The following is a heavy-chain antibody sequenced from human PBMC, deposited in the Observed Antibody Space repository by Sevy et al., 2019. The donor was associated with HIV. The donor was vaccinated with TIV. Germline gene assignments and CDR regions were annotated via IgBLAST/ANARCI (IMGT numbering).Heavy chain of an antibody. CDR3: AKAGSGGDSRGWLLAPPNYYMDV. D-gene: IGHD6-19*01. J-gene: IGHJ6*03. CDR1: GFTFSSYA. CDR2: ISGSGGST. V-gene: IGHV3-23*01. Sequence: GGSLRLSCAASGFTFSSYAMSWVRQAPGKGLEWVSAISGSGGSTYYADSVKGRFTISRDNSKNTLYLQMNSLRAEDTAVYYCAKAGSGGDSRGWLLAPPNYYMDVWGKGTTVTVSS.